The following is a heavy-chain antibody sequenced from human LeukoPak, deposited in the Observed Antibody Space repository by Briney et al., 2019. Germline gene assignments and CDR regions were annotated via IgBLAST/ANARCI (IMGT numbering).Heavy chain of an antibody. CDR3: ARRDTPFTIFGVIGWFDP. V-gene: IGHV4-34*01. D-gene: IGHD3-3*01. Sequence: PSETLSLTCAVYGGSFSGYYWSWIRQPPGKGLEWIGEINHSGSTNYNPSLKSRVTISVDTSKNQFSLKLSSVTAADTAVYFCARRDTPFTIFGVIGWFDPWGQGTLVTVSS. CDR2: INHSGST. J-gene: IGHJ5*02. CDR1: GGSFSGYY.